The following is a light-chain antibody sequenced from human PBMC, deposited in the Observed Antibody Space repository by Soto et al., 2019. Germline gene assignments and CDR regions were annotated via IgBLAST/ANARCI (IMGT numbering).Light chain of an antibody. J-gene: IGKJ1*01. CDR3: QQYANWPKT. V-gene: IGKV3-15*01. CDR1: QSLSTN. CDR2: GAS. Sequence: EIVMTQSPATLSVSPGEGATLSCRASQSLSTNLAWYQQKSGQAPRLLIYGASTRAAGVPTRFSGSGSGTEFTLTISSLQSADIAVYFCQQYANWPKTFGQGTKVDIK.